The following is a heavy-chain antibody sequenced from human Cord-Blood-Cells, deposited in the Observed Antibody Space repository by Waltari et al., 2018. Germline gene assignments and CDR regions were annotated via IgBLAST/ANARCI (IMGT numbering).Heavy chain of an antibody. CDR1: GVSFSGHH. V-gene: IGHV4-34*01. CDR2: INHSGST. J-gene: IGHJ4*02. Sequence: QVQLQQWGAGLLKPSETLSLTCAVYGVSFSGHHSGWIRQPPGKGLEWIGEINHSGSTNYNPSLKSRVTISVDTSKNQFSLKLSSVTAADTAVYYCARGKEIFPDYWGQGTLVTVSS. CDR3: ARGKEIFPDY. D-gene: IGHD3-9*01.